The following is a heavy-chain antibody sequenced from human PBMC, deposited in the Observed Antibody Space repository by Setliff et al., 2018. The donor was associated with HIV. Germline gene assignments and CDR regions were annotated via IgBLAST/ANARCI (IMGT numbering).Heavy chain of an antibody. D-gene: IGHD3-22*01. CDR3: VTDSTYDSSGYHYY. CDR1: GFSLSDAW. V-gene: IGHV3-15*01. CDR2: IKNEGDGETT. Sequence: SGRSLRLSCAVSGFSLSDAWMSWLRQAPGKGLEWVGRIKNEGDGETTDYAAFVKGRFSISKDESKTTLFLQMNSLKSEDTAMYYCVTDSTYDSSGYHYYWGQGTLVTVSS. J-gene: IGHJ4*02.